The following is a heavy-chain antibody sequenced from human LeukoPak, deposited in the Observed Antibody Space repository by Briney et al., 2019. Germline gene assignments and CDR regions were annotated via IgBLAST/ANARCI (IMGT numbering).Heavy chain of an antibody. Sequence: GRSLRLSCAASGFTFSSYGMHWVRQAPGKGLEWVAVIWYDGSNKYYADSVKGRFTISRDNSKNTLYLQMNSLRAEDTAVYYCASPGRYCSSTSCYGWFDYWGQGTLVTVSS. V-gene: IGHV3-33*01. CDR1: GFTFSSYG. D-gene: IGHD2-2*01. J-gene: IGHJ4*02. CDR2: IWYDGSNK. CDR3: ASPGRYCSSTSCYGWFDY.